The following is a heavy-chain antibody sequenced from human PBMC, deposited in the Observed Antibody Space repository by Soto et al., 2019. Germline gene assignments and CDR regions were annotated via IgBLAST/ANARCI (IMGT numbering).Heavy chain of an antibody. J-gene: IGHJ4*02. CDR2: IWYDGSNK. CDR1: GFTFSSYG. V-gene: IGHV3-33*01. D-gene: IGHD2-15*01. CDR3: ARDVYCSGGSCYPYYFDY. Sequence: QVQLVESGGGVVQPGRSLRLSCAASGFTFSSYGMHWVRQAPGKGLEWVAVIWYDGSNKYYADSVKGRFTISRDNSKNTLYLQMNSVRAEDTAVYYCARDVYCSGGSCYPYYFDYWGQGTLVTVSS.